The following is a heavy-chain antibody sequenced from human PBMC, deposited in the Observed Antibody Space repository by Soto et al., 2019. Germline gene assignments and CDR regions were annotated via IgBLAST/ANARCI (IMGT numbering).Heavy chain of an antibody. CDR3: GYSVVVIAAIYY. J-gene: IGHJ4*02. V-gene: IGHV1-3*01. CDR2: INAGNGNT. Sequence: QVQLVQSGAVVKRPGASVTVSCKASGYTFTNYAIHWVRQAPGQRLEWMGWINAGNGNTEYSENFQGRLTITGDTSASAAYMDLSSLTSEDTALYYCGYSVVVIAAIYYWGPRTLVTVSS. CDR1: GYTFTNYA. D-gene: IGHD2-15*01.